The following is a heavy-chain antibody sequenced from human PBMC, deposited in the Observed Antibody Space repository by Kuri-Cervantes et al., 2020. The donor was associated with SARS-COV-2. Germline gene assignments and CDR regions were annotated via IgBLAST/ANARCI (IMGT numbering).Heavy chain of an antibody. CDR2: INSDGSST. D-gene: IGHD5-18*01. V-gene: IGHV3-74*01. CDR1: GFTFSSYW. J-gene: IGHJ6*03. Sequence: GESLKISCAASGFTFSSYWMHWVRQAPGKGLGWVSRINSDGSSTSYADSVKGRFTISRDNAKNTLYLQMNSLRAEDTAVYYCAREDTLNYYYYMDVWGKGTTVTVSS. CDR3: AREDTLNYYYYMDV.